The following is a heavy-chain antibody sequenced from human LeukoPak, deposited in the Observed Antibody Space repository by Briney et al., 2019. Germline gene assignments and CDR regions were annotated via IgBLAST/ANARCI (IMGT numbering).Heavy chain of an antibody. CDR1: GYTFTSYG. D-gene: IGHD3-3*01. J-gene: IGHJ4*02. V-gene: IGHV1-18*01. Sequence: ASVKVSCKASGYTFTSYGISWVRQAPRQRLEWMGWISAYNGNTNYAQKLQGRVTMPTDTSTSTAYMELRRLRSHDTAVYYRARARRVWSGYYPFDYWGQGPLVTVSS. CDR3: ARARRVWSGYYPFDY. CDR2: ISAYNGNT.